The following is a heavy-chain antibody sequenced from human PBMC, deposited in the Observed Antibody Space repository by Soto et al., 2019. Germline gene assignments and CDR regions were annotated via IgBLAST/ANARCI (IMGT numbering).Heavy chain of an antibody. Sequence: SVKVSCKASGYTFTSYGISWVRQAPGQGLEWMGWISAYNGNTNYAQKLQGRVTMTTDTSTSTAYMELRGLRSDDTAVYYCARVVAAAGPWFDPWGQGTLVTVSS. D-gene: IGHD6-13*01. CDR2: ISAYNGNT. V-gene: IGHV1-18*04. CDR1: GYTFTSYG. J-gene: IGHJ5*02. CDR3: ARVVAAAGPWFDP.